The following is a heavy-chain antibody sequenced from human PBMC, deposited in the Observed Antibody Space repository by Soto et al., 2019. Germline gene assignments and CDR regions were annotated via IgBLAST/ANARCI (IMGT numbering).Heavy chain of an antibody. Sequence: SETLSLTCTVSGGSMSSYYWSWIRQPPGMGLEWIGYIYYSGTTNYNPSLKSRVTISVDTSKNQFSLQLSSVTPADTAVYYCARAGYGGNWDAFDIWGQGTMVTVSS. D-gene: IGHD2-15*01. V-gene: IGHV4-59*01. CDR1: GGSMSSYY. CDR3: ARAGYGGNWDAFDI. CDR2: IYYSGTT. J-gene: IGHJ3*02.